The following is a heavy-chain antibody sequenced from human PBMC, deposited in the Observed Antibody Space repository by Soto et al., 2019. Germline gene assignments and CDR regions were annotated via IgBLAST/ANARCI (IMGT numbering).Heavy chain of an antibody. CDR1: GGTFSSYA. CDR3: ARGPCSGPSCYVFYYFMDV. V-gene: IGHV1-69*13. J-gene: IGHJ6*03. D-gene: IGHD2-2*01. CDR2: IIPIFGTA. Sequence: SVKVSCKASGGTFSSYAISWVRQAPGQGLEWMGGIIPIFGTANYAQKFQGRVTITADESTSTAYMELSSLRSEDTAVYYCARGPCSGPSCYVFYYFMDVWGKGTTVTVSS.